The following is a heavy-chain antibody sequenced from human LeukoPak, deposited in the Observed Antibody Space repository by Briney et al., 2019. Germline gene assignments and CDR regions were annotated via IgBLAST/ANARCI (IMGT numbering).Heavy chain of an antibody. Sequence: GESLKISCQGSGYSFTNYWIGWVRQVPGKCLEWMGIISPGDSDTRYSPSFQGQVTISADKSISTAYLQWSSLKASDTAMYYCARLSGSYYSAFDIWGQGTMLTVSS. CDR1: GYSFTNYW. CDR3: ARLSGSYYSAFDI. V-gene: IGHV5-51*01. D-gene: IGHD1-26*01. CDR2: ISPGDSDT. J-gene: IGHJ3*02.